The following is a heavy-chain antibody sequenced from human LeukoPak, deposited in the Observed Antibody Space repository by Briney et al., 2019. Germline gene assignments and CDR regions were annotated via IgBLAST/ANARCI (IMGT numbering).Heavy chain of an antibody. CDR2: ISGSGGST. Sequence: GGSLRLSCAASGITLSNYGMSWVRQAPGKGLEWVAGISGSGGSTNYADSVKGRFTISRDNPKNTLYPQMNSLTVEDTAVYFCAKRGVVIRVILVGFHKEAYYFDSWGQGALVTVSS. CDR3: AKRGVVIRVILVGFHKEAYYFDS. D-gene: IGHD3-22*01. J-gene: IGHJ4*02. V-gene: IGHV3-23*01. CDR1: GITLSNYG.